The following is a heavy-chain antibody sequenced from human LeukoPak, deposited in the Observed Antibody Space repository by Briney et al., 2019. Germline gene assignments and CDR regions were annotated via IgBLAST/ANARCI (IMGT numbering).Heavy chain of an antibody. CDR1: GGSISSGFY. Sequence: SETLSLTCTVSGGSISSGFYWAWIRQPPGKGLEWIATIYHNGNRFYNPSLRSRVSISVDTSENVFSLNLSSVAAADTAVYYCARLFGSGSYKPPASTDYWGQGTLVTVSS. CDR3: ARLFGSGSYKPPASTDY. CDR2: IYHNGNR. D-gene: IGHD1-26*01. V-gene: IGHV4-38-2*02. J-gene: IGHJ4*02.